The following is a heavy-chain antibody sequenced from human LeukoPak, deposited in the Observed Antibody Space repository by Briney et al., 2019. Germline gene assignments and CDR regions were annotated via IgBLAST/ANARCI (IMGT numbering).Heavy chain of an antibody. CDR2: IYYSGST. J-gene: IGHJ6*02. CDR1: GGSISSGEYY. Sequence: SETLSLTCTVSGGSISSGEYYWSWIRQPPGKGLEWIGYIYYSGSTYYNPSLKSRVTISVDTSKNQFSLKLSSVTAADTAVYYCATQDPPPSYYYYYGMDVWGQGTTVTVSS. V-gene: IGHV4-30-4*01. CDR3: ATQDPPPSYYYYYGMDV.